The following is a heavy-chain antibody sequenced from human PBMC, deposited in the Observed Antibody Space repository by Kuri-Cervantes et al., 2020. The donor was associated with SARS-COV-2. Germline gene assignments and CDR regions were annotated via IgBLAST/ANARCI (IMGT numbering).Heavy chain of an antibody. D-gene: IGHD6-13*01. V-gene: IGHV3-74*01. CDR1: GFTFSGHW. CDR2: INPDGSYT. CDR3: ARDTSSSWVLDYGMDV. Sequence: GESLKISCAASGFTFSGHWIHWVRQAPGKGLVWVSRINPDGSYTNNADSVKGRFTISRDNSKNTLYLQMNSLRAEDTAVYYCARDTSSSWVLDYGMDVWGQGTTVTVSS. J-gene: IGHJ6*02.